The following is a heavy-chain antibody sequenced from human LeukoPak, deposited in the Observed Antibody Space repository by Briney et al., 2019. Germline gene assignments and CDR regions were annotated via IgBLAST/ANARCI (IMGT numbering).Heavy chain of an antibody. CDR2: IYTSGST. CDR3: ARVTARRVDY. CDR1: GGSISSYH. V-gene: IGHV4-4*07. Sequence: SSETLSLTCTVSGGSISSYHWSWIRQPAGKGLEWIGRIYTSGSTNYNPSLKSRVTISVDTSKNQFSLKLSSVTAADTAVYYCARVTARRVDYWGQGTLVTVSS. J-gene: IGHJ4*02. D-gene: IGHD6-6*01.